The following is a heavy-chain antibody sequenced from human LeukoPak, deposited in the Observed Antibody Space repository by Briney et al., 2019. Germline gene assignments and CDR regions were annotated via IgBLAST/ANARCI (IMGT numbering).Heavy chain of an antibody. CDR1: GFTVSSNY. V-gene: IGHV3-53*01. CDR2: IYSGGST. Sequence: GGSLRLSCAASGFTVSSNYMSWVRQAPGKGLEWVSVIYSGGSTYYADSVRGRFTISRDKSKNTLYLQMNSLGAEDTAVYYCARESTVTMGDYYFDYWGQGTPVTVSS. D-gene: IGHD4-17*01. CDR3: ARESTVTMGDYYFDY. J-gene: IGHJ4*02.